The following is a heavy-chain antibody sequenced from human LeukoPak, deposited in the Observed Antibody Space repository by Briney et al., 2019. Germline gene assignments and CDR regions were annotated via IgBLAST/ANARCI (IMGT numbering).Heavy chain of an antibody. D-gene: IGHD1-26*01. Sequence: GGSLRLSCAASGFTFSSYGMYWVRQAPGKGLEWVAFIRYDGSNKYYADSVKGRFTISRDNSKNTLYLQMNSLRAEDTAVYYCAKDPYSGSYPAHFDYWGQGTLVTVSS. CDR3: AKDPYSGSYPAHFDY. V-gene: IGHV3-30*02. CDR1: GFTFSSYG. CDR2: IRYDGSNK. J-gene: IGHJ4*02.